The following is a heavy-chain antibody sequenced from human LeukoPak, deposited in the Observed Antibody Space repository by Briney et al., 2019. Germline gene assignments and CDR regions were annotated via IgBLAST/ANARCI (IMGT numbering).Heavy chain of an antibody. CDR1: GITLSNYG. J-gene: IGHJ4*02. D-gene: IGHD2-15*01. V-gene: IGHV3-23*01. Sequence: GGSLRLSCAVSGITLSNYGMSWVGQAPGKGLEWVAGISDSGGRTNYADSVKGRFTISRDNPKNTLYLQMNSLRAEDTAVYFCAKRGVVIRVILVGFHREAYYFDSWGQGALVTVCS. CDR2: ISDSGGRT. CDR3: AKRGVVIRVILVGFHREAYYFDS.